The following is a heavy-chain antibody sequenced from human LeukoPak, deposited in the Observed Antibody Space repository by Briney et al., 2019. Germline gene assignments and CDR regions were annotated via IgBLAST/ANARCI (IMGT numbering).Heavy chain of an antibody. Sequence: GGSLRLSCAASGFTFTDYYMSWIRQAPGKGLEWVSYISSTSNTIYQPDSVKGRFTISRDNAKNSVYLQMNSLTAADTAVYYCARVAYGDYGGDTFDIWGQGTMVTVSS. D-gene: IGHD4-17*01. J-gene: IGHJ3*02. CDR3: ARVAYGDYGGDTFDI. V-gene: IGHV3-11*04. CDR1: GFTFTDYY. CDR2: ISSTSNTI.